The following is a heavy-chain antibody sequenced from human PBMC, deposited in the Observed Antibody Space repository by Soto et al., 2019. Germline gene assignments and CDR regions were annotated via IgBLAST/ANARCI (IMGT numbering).Heavy chain of an antibody. D-gene: IGHD3-9*01. J-gene: IGHJ3*02. Sequence: QVQLVESGGGLVKPGGSLRLSCAASGFTFSDYYMSWLRQAPGKGLEWVSYISSSNTYTNYADSVKGRFTISRDNAKNSRYLQMNSLRAEDTAVYYCARDEDILLSSDAFDIWGQGTMVTVSS. CDR3: ARDEDILLSSDAFDI. V-gene: IGHV3-11*05. CDR1: GFTFSDYY. CDR2: ISSSNTYT.